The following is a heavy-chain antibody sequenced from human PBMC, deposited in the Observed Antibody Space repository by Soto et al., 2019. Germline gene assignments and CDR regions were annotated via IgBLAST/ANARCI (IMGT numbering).Heavy chain of an antibody. D-gene: IGHD6-6*01. Sequence: SETMSLTCSVSSACLSSSTYYWSWIRQPPGRGPEWIGSIYYSGNTYYKPSLKSRVSISIDTSRNQFSLKLTSVTAADTGVYYCASSSPFHYWGPGILVTVSS. J-gene: IGHJ4*02. CDR1: SACLSSSTYY. V-gene: IGHV4-39*01. CDR2: IYYSGNT. CDR3: ASSSPFHY.